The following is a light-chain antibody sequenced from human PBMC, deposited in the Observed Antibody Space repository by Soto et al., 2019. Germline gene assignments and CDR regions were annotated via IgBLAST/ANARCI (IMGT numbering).Light chain of an antibody. CDR2: KAS. V-gene: IGKV1-5*03. CDR1: QSISSW. J-gene: IGKJ5*01. CDR3: QQYNHWPPIT. Sequence: DIQMTQSPSTLSASVGDRVTITCRASQSISSWLAWYQQKPGKAPNLLIYKASTLESGVPSRFSGSGSGTEFTLTISSLQSEDFAIYYCQQYNHWPPITFGQGTRLEIK.